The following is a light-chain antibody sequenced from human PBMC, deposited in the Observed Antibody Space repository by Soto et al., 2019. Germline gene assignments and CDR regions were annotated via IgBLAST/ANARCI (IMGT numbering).Light chain of an antibody. J-gene: IGKJ1*01. CDR1: QSISNY. CDR2: AAS. Sequence: DIQMTQSPSSLSASVGDRVTITCRASQSISNYLNWYQQKPGKAPKLLMYAASSLQSGGPSRFGGSGSGTDFTLTISSLQPEDFATYYCQPSYSTPRTFGQGTKVEIK. V-gene: IGKV1-39*01. CDR3: QPSYSTPRT.